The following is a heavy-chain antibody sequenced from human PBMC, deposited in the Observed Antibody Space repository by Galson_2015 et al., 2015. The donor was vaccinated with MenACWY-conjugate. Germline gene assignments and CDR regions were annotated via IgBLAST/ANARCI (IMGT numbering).Heavy chain of an antibody. Sequence: SVKVSRKASGYTFTSYYMHWVRQAPGQGLEWMGIINPSGGSTSYAQKFQGRVTMTRDTSTSTVYMELSSLRSEDTAVYYCARGAYYDSSGYYFLIGYWGQGTLVTVSS. J-gene: IGHJ4*02. CDR3: ARGAYYDSSGYYFLIGY. V-gene: IGHV1-46*01. CDR1: GYTFTSYY. CDR2: INPSGGST. D-gene: IGHD3-22*01.